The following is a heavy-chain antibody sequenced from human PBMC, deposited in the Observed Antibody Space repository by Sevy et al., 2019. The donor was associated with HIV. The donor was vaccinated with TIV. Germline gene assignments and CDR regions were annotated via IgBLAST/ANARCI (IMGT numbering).Heavy chain of an antibody. CDR1: GYTFTGYY. D-gene: IGHD1-26*01. CDR2: INPNSGGT. V-gene: IGHV1-2*04. CDR3: ARLSHSESYPDAFDI. J-gene: IGHJ3*02. Sequence: ASVKVSCKASGYTFTGYYMHWVRQAPGQGLEWMGWINPNSGGTNYAQKFQGWVTMTRDTSISTAYMELSRLRSDDTAVYYCARLSHSESYPDAFDIWGQGTMVTVSS.